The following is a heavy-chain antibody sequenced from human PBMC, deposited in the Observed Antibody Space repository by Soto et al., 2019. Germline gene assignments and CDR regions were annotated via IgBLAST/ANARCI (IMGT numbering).Heavy chain of an antibody. V-gene: IGHV1-69*13. CDR3: ARGRANSAVITTFDY. Sequence: SVKVSCKSSGGVFSSFGLSWVRQAPGQGLEWMGGIIPIFGSANYAQKFQGRVTITADDSTSTAYMELSSLRSEDTALYYCARGRANSAVITTFDYWGQGTLVTVSS. CDR2: IIPIFGSA. CDR1: GGVFSSFG. J-gene: IGHJ4*02. D-gene: IGHD3-16*01.